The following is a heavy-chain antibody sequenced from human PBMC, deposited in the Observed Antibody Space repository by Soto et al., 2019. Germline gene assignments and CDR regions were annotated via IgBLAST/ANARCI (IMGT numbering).Heavy chain of an antibody. CDR2: IYDGGIT. CDR3: ARDVAHGYTENV. Sequence: PSETLSLTCTVSGGSVGSGEYYYSWIRQPPGKGLEWIGYIYDGGITNYTPSLKGRVTLSLDRSNNQVSLKLRSVTAADTAVYFCARDVAHGYTENVWGQGTMVTVSS. V-gene: IGHV4-30-4*01. J-gene: IGHJ3*01. D-gene: IGHD5-18*01. CDR1: GGSVGSGEYY.